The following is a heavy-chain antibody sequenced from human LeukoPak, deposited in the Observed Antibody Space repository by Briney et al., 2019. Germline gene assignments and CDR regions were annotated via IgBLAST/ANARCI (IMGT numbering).Heavy chain of an antibody. CDR2: ISDRGDST. J-gene: IGHJ4*02. Sequence: PEGSLRLSCAASGFTFSTYGMSWVRQAPGKGLEWVSAISDRGDSTYYADSVKGRFTISRDNSQNTLYLQMNSLRAEDTAVYYCVKRSDYGGNRNHLDYWGQGTLVTVSS. D-gene: IGHD4-23*01. V-gene: IGHV3-23*01. CDR1: GFTFSTYG. CDR3: VKRSDYGGNRNHLDY.